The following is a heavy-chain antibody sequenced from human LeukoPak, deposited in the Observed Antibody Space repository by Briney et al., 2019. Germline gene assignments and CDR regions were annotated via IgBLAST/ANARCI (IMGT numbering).Heavy chain of an antibody. CDR2: ISHDGTVT. J-gene: IGHJ2*01. D-gene: IGHD3-9*01. CDR1: GFSFSTYV. V-gene: IGHV3-74*01. Sequence: GGSMRLSCVVSGFSFSTYVMHWVRQAPGKGLMWVSRISHDGTVTSYADSVRGRFTVSRDNAKNTLYLQMNSLRAEDTAVYYCTRDVNLNFFDVWGRGTLVTVSS. CDR3: TRDVNLNFFDV.